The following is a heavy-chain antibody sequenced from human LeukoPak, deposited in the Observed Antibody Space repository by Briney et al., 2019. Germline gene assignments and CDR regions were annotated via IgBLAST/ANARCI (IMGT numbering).Heavy chain of an antibody. J-gene: IGHJ4*02. CDR2: IYSGGTT. D-gene: IGHD3-10*01. Sequence: GGSLRLSCAACGFIVSSNYMSWVRQPPGKGLEWDSVIYSGGTTYYADSVKGRFTISRDDSKNTVFLQMNRLRAEDTAVYYCARGGEDSPLWFEPKQYYFDCWGQGALVTVSS. CDR3: ARGGEDSPLWFEPKQYYFDC. CDR1: GFIVSSNY. V-gene: IGHV3-53*01.